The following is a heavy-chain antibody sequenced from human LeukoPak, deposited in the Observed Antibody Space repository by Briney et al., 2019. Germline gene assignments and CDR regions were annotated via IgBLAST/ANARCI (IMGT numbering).Heavy chain of an antibody. CDR3: ARSVAASRDY. CDR2: INWNGGST. V-gene: IGHV3-20*04. Sequence: GSLRLSCAASGFTFDDYGMSWVRQAPGKGLEWVSGINWNGGSTGYAGSVKGRFTISRDNAKNSLYLHMNSLRAEDTALYYCARSVAASRDYWGQGTLVTVSS. CDR1: GFTFDDYG. D-gene: IGHD2-15*01. J-gene: IGHJ4*02.